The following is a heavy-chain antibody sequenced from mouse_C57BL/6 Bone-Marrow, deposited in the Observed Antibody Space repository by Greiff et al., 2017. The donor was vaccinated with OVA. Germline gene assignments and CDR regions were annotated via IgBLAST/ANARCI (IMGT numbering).Heavy chain of an antibody. D-gene: IGHD4-1*01. CDR1: GYTFTDYY. V-gene: IGHV1-26*01. CDR2: INPNNGGT. CDR3: ARWGLGRAWFAY. Sequence: VQLQQSGPELVKPGASVKISCKASGYTFTDYYMNWVKQSHGKSLEWIGDINPNNGGTSYNQKFKGKATLTVDKSSSTAYMELRSLTSEDSAVYYCARWGLGRAWFAYWGQGTLVTVSA. J-gene: IGHJ3*01.